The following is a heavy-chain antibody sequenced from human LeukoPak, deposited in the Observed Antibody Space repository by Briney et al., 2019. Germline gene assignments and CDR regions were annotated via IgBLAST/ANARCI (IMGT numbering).Heavy chain of an antibody. J-gene: IGHJ4*02. Sequence: SETLSLTCTVSGGSISGSSWSWIRQPAGKGLEWIGRIYSGGTTNYNPSLKSRVIMSVDTSNNRFSLKLSSVTAADTAIYYCARGYCSGGSCYYFDYWGQGTLVIVSS. V-gene: IGHV4-4*07. CDR1: GGSISGSS. CDR3: ARGYCSGGSCYYFDY. D-gene: IGHD2-15*01. CDR2: IYSGGTT.